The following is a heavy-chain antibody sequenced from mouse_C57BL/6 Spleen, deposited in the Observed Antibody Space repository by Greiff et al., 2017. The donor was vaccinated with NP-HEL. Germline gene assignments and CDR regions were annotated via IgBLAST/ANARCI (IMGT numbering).Heavy chain of an antibody. V-gene: IGHV1-64*01. CDR2: IHPNSGST. D-gene: IGHD1-1*01. J-gene: IGHJ3*01. CDR3: ATGYYYGSIAY. CDR1: GYTFTSYW. Sequence: QVQLKQPGAELVKPGASVKLSCKASGYTFTSYWMHWVKQRPGQGLEWIGMIHPNSGSTNYNEKFKSKATLTVDKSSSTAYMQLSSLTSEDSAVYYCATGYYYGSIAYWGQGTLVTVSA.